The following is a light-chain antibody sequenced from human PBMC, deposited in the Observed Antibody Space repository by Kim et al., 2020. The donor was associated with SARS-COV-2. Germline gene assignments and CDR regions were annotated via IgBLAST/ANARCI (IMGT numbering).Light chain of an antibody. CDR3: QQYENSPWT. J-gene: IGKJ1*01. Sequence: IVLTQSPGTLSLSPGERVTLSCRASQSVSSMYLAWYQQKPGQAPRLLIYGASNRATGIPDRFSGSGSGTGFTLNISRLEPEDCAVYYCQQYENSPWTFGQGTKVDIK. CDR1: QSVSSMY. CDR2: GAS. V-gene: IGKV3-20*01.